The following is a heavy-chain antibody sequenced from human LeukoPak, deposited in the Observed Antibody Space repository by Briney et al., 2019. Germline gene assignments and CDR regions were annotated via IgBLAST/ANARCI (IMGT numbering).Heavy chain of an antibody. CDR1: GGSISSSSYY. CDR2: IYYSGST. CDR3: AGSSGWYPIDY. J-gene: IGHJ4*02. Sequence: SETLSLTCTVSGGSISSSSYYWGWIRQPPGKGLEWIGSIYYSGSTYYNPSLKSRVTISVDTSKNQFPLKLSSVTAADTAVYYCAGSSGWYPIDYWGQGTLVTVSS. V-gene: IGHV4-39*06. D-gene: IGHD6-19*01.